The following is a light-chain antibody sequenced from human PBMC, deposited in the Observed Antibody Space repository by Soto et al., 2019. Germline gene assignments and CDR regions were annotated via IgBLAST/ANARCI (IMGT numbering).Light chain of an antibody. CDR3: QSYDTGLVV. Sequence: QSVLTQPPSASGTPGQRVTISCSGGSSNIGTNTVNWYQQLPGTSPKLLIYSTSQRPSGVPDRFSGSKSGTSASLAISGLQSEDEADYYCQSYDTGLVVFGGGTKLTVL. CDR2: STS. J-gene: IGLJ2*01. CDR1: SSNIGTNT. V-gene: IGLV1-44*01.